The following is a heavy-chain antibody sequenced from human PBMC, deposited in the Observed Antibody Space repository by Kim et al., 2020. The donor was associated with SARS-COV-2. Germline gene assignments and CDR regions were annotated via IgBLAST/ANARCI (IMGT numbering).Heavy chain of an antibody. CDR2: IYYSGTS. J-gene: IGHJ2*01. Sequence: SETLSLTCRVSGGSISSGGYAWSWLRQAPGKGPEWIGYIYYSGTSHHNPALSRRVTLSIERSKNQITLQLRSVTAADTAVYFCARGGASNVTSFWYFDLWGRGTLVSVSS. CDR1: GGSISSGGYA. V-gene: IGHV4-30-2*01. D-gene: IGHD2-8*01. CDR3: ARGGASNVTSFWYFDL.